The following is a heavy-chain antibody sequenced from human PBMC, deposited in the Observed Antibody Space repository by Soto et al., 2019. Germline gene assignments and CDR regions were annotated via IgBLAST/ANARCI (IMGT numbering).Heavy chain of an antibody. CDR3: ARYERYYYDRTLDYYYGMDV. Sequence: RSLTCAVYGGSFSGYYWSWIRQPPGKGLEWIGEINHSGSTNYNPSLKSRVTISVDTSKNQFSLKLSSVTAADTAVYYCARYERYYYDRTLDYYYGMDVWGQGTTVTVSS. CDR1: GGSFSGYY. D-gene: IGHD3-22*01. J-gene: IGHJ6*02. CDR2: INHSGST. V-gene: IGHV4-34*01.